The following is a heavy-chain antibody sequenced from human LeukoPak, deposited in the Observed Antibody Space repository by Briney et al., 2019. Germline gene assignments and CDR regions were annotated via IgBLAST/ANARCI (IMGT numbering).Heavy chain of an antibody. J-gene: IGHJ4*02. CDR2: IYTSGTT. Sequence: PSETLSLTCTVSGDSFSTSGYYWVWIRQPPGKGLEWIGRIYTSGTTIYNPSLKSRVTMSVDTSKNQLSLKLRFVTAADTAVYYCARNSGDFWGQGTLVTVSS. CDR3: ARNSGDF. V-gene: IGHV4-39*07. D-gene: IGHD4-23*01. CDR1: GDSFSTSGYY.